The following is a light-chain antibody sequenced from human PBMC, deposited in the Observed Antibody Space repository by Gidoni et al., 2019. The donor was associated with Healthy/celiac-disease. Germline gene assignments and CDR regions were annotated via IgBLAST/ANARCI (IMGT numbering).Light chain of an antibody. J-gene: IGKJ1*01. Sequence: DIVMTQSPLSLPVTPGEPASISCRSSQSLLHSNGYNYLDWYLQKPGQSPQLLIYLGSNRASGDPDRFSGSGSGTDFTLKISRVEAEDVGVYYCMQALQIWTFGQGTKVEIK. CDR1: QSLLHSNGYNY. V-gene: IGKV2-28*01. CDR3: MQALQIWT. CDR2: LGS.